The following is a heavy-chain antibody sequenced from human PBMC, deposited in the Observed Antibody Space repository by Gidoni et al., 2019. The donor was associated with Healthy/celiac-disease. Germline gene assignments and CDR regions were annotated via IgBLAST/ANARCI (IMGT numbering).Heavy chain of an antibody. Sequence: QVQLVESGGGVVQPGRSLRLSCAPSGFTFSSYAMHWVRQAPGKGLEWVAVISYDGRNKYYADSVKGRFTISRDNSKNTLYLQMNSLRAEDTAVYYCARSSSTGLHGMDVWGQGTTVTVSS. D-gene: IGHD2-2*01. V-gene: IGHV3-30*04. J-gene: IGHJ6*02. CDR3: ARSSSTGLHGMDV. CDR1: GFTFSSYA. CDR2: ISYDGRNK.